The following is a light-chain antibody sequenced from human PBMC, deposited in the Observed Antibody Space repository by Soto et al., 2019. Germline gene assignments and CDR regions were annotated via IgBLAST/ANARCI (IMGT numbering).Light chain of an antibody. J-gene: IGLJ2*01. CDR2: ANT. CDR3: QSYDSSLSGYVV. V-gene: IGLV1-40*01. CDR1: SSNIGSGYD. Sequence: QSVLTQPPSVSGAPGQRVAISCTGSSSNIGSGYDVHWYQQLPGTAPKLLIYANTKRPSGVPDRFSGSKSGTSASLAITGLQAEDEADYYCQSYDSSLSGYVVFGGGTKLTVL.